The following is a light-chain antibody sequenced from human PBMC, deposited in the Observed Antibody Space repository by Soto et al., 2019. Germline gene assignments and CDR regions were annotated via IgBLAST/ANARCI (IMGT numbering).Light chain of an antibody. CDR2: ANN. Sequence: QSVLTQPPSASGTPGQKITISCSGSTSDIGSNTVNWYQQVPGTAPKLLIYANNQRPSGVPDRFSGSKSGTSASLAISGLQSEDEADYYCEAWDDSLNGLVFGGGTKVTVL. J-gene: IGLJ3*02. CDR1: TSDIGSNT. V-gene: IGLV1-44*01. CDR3: EAWDDSLNGLV.